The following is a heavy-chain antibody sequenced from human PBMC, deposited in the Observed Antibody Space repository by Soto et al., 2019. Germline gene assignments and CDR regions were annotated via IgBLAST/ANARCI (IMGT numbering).Heavy chain of an antibody. CDR2: LVPVFGTA. J-gene: IGHJ4*02. D-gene: IGHD3-10*01. Sequence: QVQLVQSGAEVKKPGSSVKVSCKASGGTFSSLAISWVRQAPGQGLEWMGGLVPVFGTANYAQKFQARVTITADKSTSPSYMELSGLRSEDTAVYYCARSPGVFDYWGQGTMVTVSS. CDR1: GGTFSSLA. CDR3: ARSPGVFDY. V-gene: IGHV1-69*06.